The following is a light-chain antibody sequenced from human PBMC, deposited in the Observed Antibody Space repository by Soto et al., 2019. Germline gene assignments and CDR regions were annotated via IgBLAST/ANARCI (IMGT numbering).Light chain of an antibody. CDR1: QSFSGSY. CDR3: QQYGSSYT. J-gene: IGKJ2*01. CDR2: GAS. Sequence: EVVLTQSPGTLSLSPGERATLSCRASQSFSGSYLAWYQQKPGQAPRLLIYGASSRATGIPDRFSGSGSETDFTLTISRLEPEDFAVYYCQQYGSSYTFGQGTKLEIK. V-gene: IGKV3-20*01.